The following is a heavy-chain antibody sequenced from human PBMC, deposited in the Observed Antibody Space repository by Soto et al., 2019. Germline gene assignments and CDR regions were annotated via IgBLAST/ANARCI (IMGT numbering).Heavy chain of an antibody. CDR1: GYSFTSYW. J-gene: IGHJ6*02. CDR2: IYPGDSDT. Sequence: GESLKISCKGSGYSFTSYWIGWVRQMPGKGLEWMGIIYPGDSDTRYSPSFQGQVTISADKSISTAYLQWSSLKASDTAMYYCASHLRAFPPYDYGKDVWGQGTTVTVSS. D-gene: IGHD2-21*01. V-gene: IGHV5-51*01. CDR3: ASHLRAFPPYDYGKDV.